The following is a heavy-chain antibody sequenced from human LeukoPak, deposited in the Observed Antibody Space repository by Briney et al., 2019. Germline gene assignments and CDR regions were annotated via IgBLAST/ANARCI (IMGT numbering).Heavy chain of an antibody. CDR1: GGSISSGSYY. Sequence: PSETLSLTCTVSGGSISSGSYYWRWIRQPARKGLEWIGPIYTSGSTNYNPSLKSRVTISVDTSKNQFSLKLSSVTAADTAVYYCARVGDGSIAAAVTRYDWGQGTLVTVSS. CDR3: ARVGDGSIAAAVTRYD. D-gene: IGHD6-13*01. V-gene: IGHV4-61*02. J-gene: IGHJ4*02. CDR2: IYTSGST.